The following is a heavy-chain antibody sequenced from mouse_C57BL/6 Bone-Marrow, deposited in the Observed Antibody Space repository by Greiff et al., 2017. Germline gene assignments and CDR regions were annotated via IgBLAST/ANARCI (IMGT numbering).Heavy chain of an antibody. J-gene: IGHJ2*01. D-gene: IGHD3-1*01. CDR2: ISSGSSTI. V-gene: IGHV5-17*01. CDR3: ARGGYYFDY. CDR1: GFTFSDYG. Sequence: EVQRVESGGGLVKPGGSLKLSCAASGFTFSDYGMHWVRQAPEKGLEWVAYISSGSSTIYYADTVKGRFTISRDNAKNTLFQQMTRRRSEDTAMYYCARGGYYFDYWGQGTTLTVSS.